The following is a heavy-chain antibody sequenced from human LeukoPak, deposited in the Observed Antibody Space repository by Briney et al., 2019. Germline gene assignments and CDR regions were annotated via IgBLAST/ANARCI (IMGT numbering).Heavy chain of an antibody. Sequence: GGSLRLSCAASGFTFSSYSMNWVCQAPGKGLEWVSYISSSSLTTYYADSVKGRFTISRDNAKNSLYLQMTSLRDEDTAVYYCARDRSSGYYGNSDYWGQGTLVTVSS. CDR3: ARDRSSGYYGNSDY. J-gene: IGHJ4*02. D-gene: IGHD3-22*01. CDR2: ISSSSLTT. V-gene: IGHV3-48*02. CDR1: GFTFSSYS.